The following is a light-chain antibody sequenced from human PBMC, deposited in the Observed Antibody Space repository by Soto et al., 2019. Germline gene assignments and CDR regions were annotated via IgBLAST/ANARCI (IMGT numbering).Light chain of an antibody. J-gene: IGLJ1*01. Sequence: QSALTQPASVSGSPGQSITISCTGTSSDVGGYNYVSWYQQHAGKVPKVIIPDVSDRPSGVSNRFSGSKSGNTASLTISGLQAEDEAEYYCTSFTSSSTFVFGTGTKLTVL. CDR2: DVS. CDR3: TSFTSSSTFV. V-gene: IGLV2-14*03. CDR1: SSDVGGYNY.